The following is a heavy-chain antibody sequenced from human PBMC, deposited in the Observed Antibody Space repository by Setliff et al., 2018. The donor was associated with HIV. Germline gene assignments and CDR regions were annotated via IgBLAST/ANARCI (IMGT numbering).Heavy chain of an antibody. V-gene: IGHV4-39*07. CDR2: IYFSGSV. J-gene: IGHJ4*02. CDR1: GDSISSSRSF. CDR3: ARVSSVIELQGGDYFDS. Sequence: LSLTCTVSGDSISSSRSFWGWIRQSPGKGLEWIGSIYFSGSVFYNPSLNSRVIISIDTSRNQFSLKLSSVTGADTAVYYCARVSSVIELQGGDYFDSWGQGLLVTVSS. D-gene: IGHD1-7*01.